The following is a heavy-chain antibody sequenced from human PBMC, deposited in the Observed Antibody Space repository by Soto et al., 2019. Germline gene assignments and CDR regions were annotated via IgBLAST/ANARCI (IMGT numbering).Heavy chain of an antibody. CDR3: ARSRGIAARLGYYYGMDV. CDR1: GYTFTGYY. D-gene: IGHD6-6*01. CDR2: INPNSGGT. V-gene: IGHV1-2*04. J-gene: IGHJ6*02. Sequence: APVKVSCKASGYTFTGYYMHWVRQAPGQGLEWMGWINPNSGGTNYAQKFQGWVTVTRDTSISTAYMELSRLRSDDTAVYYCARSRGIAARLGYYYGMDVWGQGTTVTVSS.